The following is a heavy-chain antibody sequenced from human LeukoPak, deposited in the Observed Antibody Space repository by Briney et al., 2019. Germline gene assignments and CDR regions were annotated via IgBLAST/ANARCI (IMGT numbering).Heavy chain of an antibody. D-gene: IGHD3-10*01. J-gene: IGHJ4*02. CDR1: GFTFSTYA. CDR3: AKGTNYYGSGSYYCLGY. V-gene: IGHV3-23*01. CDR2: ITGSDGFT. Sequence: GGSLRLSCAASGFTFSTYAMSWVRQAPGKGLEWVSVITGSDGFTYYADSVKGRFTISRDNSKKTLYLQMNSLRAEDTAVYYCAKGTNYYGSGSYYCLGYWGQGTLVTVSS.